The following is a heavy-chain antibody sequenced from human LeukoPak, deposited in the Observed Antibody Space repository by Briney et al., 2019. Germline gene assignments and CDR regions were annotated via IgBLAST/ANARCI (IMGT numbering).Heavy chain of an antibody. J-gene: IGHJ3*02. CDR1: GGSISSYY. D-gene: IGHD4-11*01. CDR3: ARATTYYAFDI. CDR2: INHSGST. Sequence: PSETLSLTCTVSGGSISSYYWSWIRQPPGKGLEWIGEINHSGSTNYNPSLKSRVTISVDTSKNQFSLKLSSVTAADTAVYYCARATTYYAFDIWGQGTMVTVSS. V-gene: IGHV4-34*01.